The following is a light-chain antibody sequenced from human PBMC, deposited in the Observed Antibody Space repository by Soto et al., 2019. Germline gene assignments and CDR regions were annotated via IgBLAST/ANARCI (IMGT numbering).Light chain of an antibody. CDR3: QQYNNWPPWT. CDR1: QSVRSS. CDR2: GAS. J-gene: IGKJ1*01. Sequence: EIVMTQSPATLSVSPGERATLSCRASQSVRSSLAWYQQIPGQAPRLLIYGASTRATGIPARFSGSGSGTDFTLIISSLQSEDFAVYYCQQYNNWPPWTFGQGTKVEIK. V-gene: IGKV3-15*01.